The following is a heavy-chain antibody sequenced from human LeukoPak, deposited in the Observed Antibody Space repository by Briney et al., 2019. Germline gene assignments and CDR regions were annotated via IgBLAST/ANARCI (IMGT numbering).Heavy chain of an antibody. Sequence: GGSLRLSCAASGFIFSDHYMSWIRQAPGKGLEWISNITSSSSKMFYADSVKGRFTISRDNSKNSLFLQMDSLRVEDTAVYYCARRIVAAGGYFDSWGQGILVIVSS. CDR2: ITSSSSKM. CDR1: GFIFSDHY. D-gene: IGHD5-12*01. CDR3: ARRIVAAGGYFDS. J-gene: IGHJ4*02. V-gene: IGHV3-11*01.